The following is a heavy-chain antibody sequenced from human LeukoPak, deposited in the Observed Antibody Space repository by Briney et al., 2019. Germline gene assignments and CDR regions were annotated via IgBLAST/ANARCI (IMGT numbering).Heavy chain of an antibody. CDR2: ISGSDGNT. Sequence: GGSLRLSCAASGFIFRSYDMSWVRQAPGKGLEWVSAISGSDGNTYYADSVKDRFTISRDNSKNTLFLQMNSLRAEDTAVYYCARSWMVRGLSNWFDPWGQGTLVTVSS. J-gene: IGHJ5*02. CDR1: GFIFRSYD. CDR3: ARSWMVRGLSNWFDP. V-gene: IGHV3-23*01. D-gene: IGHD3-10*01.